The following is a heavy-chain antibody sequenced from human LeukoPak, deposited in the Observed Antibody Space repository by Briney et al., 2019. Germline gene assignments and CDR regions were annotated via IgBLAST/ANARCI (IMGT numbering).Heavy chain of an antibody. CDR3: ARDPLGQPTYYFDY. V-gene: IGHV3-48*01. D-gene: IGHD6-13*01. J-gene: IGHJ4*02. CDR2: ISGCSNTK. Sequence: GGSLRLSCAASGFTFSSYTLIWVRQAPGKGLEGISYISGCSNTKLYAGSVEGRFTISRDNAENSLYLQMNSLRAEDTAVYYCARDPLGQPTYYFDYWGQGTLVTVSS. CDR1: GFTFSSYT.